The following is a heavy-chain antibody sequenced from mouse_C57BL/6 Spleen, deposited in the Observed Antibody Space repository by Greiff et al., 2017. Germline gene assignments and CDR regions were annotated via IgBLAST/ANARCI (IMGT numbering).Heavy chain of an antibody. Sequence: QVQLQQSGAELVKPGASVKLSCKASGYTFTSYSMHWVKQRPGRGLEWIGRIDPNSGGTKYNEKFKSKATLTVDKSSSTAYMQLSSLTSEDSAVYYCARGEGLGYYFDYWGQGTTLTVSS. CDR1: GYTFTSYS. CDR2: IDPNSGGT. D-gene: IGHD3-1*01. J-gene: IGHJ2*01. CDR3: ARGEGLGYYFDY. V-gene: IGHV1-72*01.